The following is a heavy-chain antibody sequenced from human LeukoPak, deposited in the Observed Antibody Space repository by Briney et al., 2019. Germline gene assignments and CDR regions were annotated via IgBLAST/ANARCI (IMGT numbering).Heavy chain of an antibody. CDR2: INHSGSA. CDR3: ARDRFVGTPASFDI. Sequence: SETLSLTCAVYGGSFSGYYWNWIRQPPGKGLEWIGEINHSGSANYNPSLKSRVTMSVDTSKNQFSLKLSSVTAADTAVYYCARDRFVGTPASFDIWGQGTMVTVSS. D-gene: IGHD3-10*01. CDR1: GGSFSGYY. V-gene: IGHV4-34*01. J-gene: IGHJ3*02.